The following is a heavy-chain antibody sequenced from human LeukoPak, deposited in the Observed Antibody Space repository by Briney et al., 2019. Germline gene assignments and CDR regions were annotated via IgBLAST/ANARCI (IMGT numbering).Heavy chain of an antibody. Sequence: ASVKVSCKASGGTFSSYAISWVRQAPGQGLEWMGGIIPIFGTANYAQKFQGRVTITADESTSTAYMELSSLRSEDTAVYYCARGSCSSTSCYSYYYYYMDVWGKGTTVTVSS. CDR3: ARGSCSSTSCYSYYYYYMDV. D-gene: IGHD2-2*01. J-gene: IGHJ6*03. CDR1: GGTFSSYA. CDR2: IIPIFGTA. V-gene: IGHV1-69*13.